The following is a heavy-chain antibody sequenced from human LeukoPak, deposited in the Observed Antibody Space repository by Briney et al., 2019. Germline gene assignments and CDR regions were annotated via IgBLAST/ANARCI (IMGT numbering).Heavy chain of an antibody. J-gene: IGHJ6*02. V-gene: IGHV1-18*01. Sequence: ASVKVSCKASGCTFTSYAMHWVRQAPGQGLEWMGWISAYNGNTNYAQKLQGRVTMTTDTSTSTAYMELRSLRSDDTAVYYCARSLRFLEWLLSDYYYYGMDVWGQGTTVTVSS. CDR2: ISAYNGNT. CDR3: ARSLRFLEWLLSDYYYYGMDV. CDR1: GCTFTSYA. D-gene: IGHD3-3*01.